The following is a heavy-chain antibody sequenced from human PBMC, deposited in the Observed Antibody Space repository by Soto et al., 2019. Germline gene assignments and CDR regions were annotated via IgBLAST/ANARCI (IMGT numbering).Heavy chain of an antibody. CDR3: ASRSPPVTTRSLDF. CDR1: GASISRGSYY. V-gene: IGHV4-31*03. J-gene: IGHJ3*01. D-gene: IGHD4-17*01. CDR2: IHDSGTT. Sequence: QVLLQESGPGLVKPSQTLSVTCTVSGASISRGSYYWRWVRHHPGKGLEWIGYIHDSGTTYYNPSLKSRILTSLDTPSNQFSLKLTSVNAADTAVYYCASRSPPVTTRSLDFWGQGLMVTVSS.